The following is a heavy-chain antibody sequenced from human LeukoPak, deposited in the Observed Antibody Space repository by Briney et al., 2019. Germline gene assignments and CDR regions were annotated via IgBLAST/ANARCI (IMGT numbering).Heavy chain of an antibody. J-gene: IGHJ6*02. Sequence: SETLFLTCTVSGGSISSYYWSWIRQPAGKGLEWIGRIYTSGSTNYNPSLKSRVTMSVDTSKNQFSLKLSSVTAADTAVYYCARGRGDYVANYYYYGMDVWGQGTTVTVSS. CDR3: ARGRGDYVANYYYYGMDV. D-gene: IGHD4-17*01. CDR1: GGSISSYY. V-gene: IGHV4-4*07. CDR2: IYTSGST.